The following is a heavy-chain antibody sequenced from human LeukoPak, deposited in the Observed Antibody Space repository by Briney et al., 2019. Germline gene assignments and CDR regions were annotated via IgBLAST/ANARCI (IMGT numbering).Heavy chain of an antibody. CDR2: IIPILGIA. CDR1: GGTFSSYA. V-gene: IGHV1-69*04. D-gene: IGHD3-22*01. Sequence: SVKVSCKASGGTFSSYAISWVRQAPGQVLEWMGRIIPILGIANYAQKFQGRVTITADKSTSTAYMELSSLRSEDTAVYYCARSYDSSGYDAFDIWGQGTMVTVSS. CDR3: ARSYDSSGYDAFDI. J-gene: IGHJ3*02.